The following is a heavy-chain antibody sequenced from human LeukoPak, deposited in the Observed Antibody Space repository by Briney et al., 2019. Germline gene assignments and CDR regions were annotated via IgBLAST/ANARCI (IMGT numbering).Heavy chain of an antibody. D-gene: IGHD2-2*02. Sequence: ASVKASCKASGYTFTSYDINWVRQATGQGLEWMGWMNPNSGNTGYAQKFQGRVTMTGNTSISTAYMELSSLRSEDTAVYYCARSPRHCSSTSCYMLYWGQGTLVTVSS. CDR2: MNPNSGNT. J-gene: IGHJ4*02. CDR1: GYTFTSYD. CDR3: ARSPRHCSSTSCYMLY. V-gene: IGHV1-8*01.